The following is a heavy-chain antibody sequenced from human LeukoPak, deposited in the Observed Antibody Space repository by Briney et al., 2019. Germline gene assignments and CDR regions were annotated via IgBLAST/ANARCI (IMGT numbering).Heavy chain of an antibody. J-gene: IGHJ4*02. D-gene: IGHD6-13*01. Sequence: PGGSLRLSCAASGFTFSNYAMSWVRQAPGKGLEWVSSINPSSGSTYYADSVKGRFTISEDNSKNTLYLQMNSPRAEDTAVYYCAKEHMAAAVYYFDYWGQGTLVTVSS. CDR1: GFTFSNYA. V-gene: IGHV3-23*01. CDR2: INPSSGST. CDR3: AKEHMAAAVYYFDY.